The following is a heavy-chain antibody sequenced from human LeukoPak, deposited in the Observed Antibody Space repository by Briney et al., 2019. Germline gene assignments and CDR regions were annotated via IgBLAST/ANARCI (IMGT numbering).Heavy chain of an antibody. CDR2: INAGNGNT. CDR3: ASSGFGESFDY. J-gene: IGHJ4*02. V-gene: IGHV1-3*01. D-gene: IGHD3-10*01. Sequence: GASVKVSCKASGYTFTSYAMHWVGQAPGQRREWMGWINAGNGNTKYSQKSQGRVTITRDTSASTAYMELSSLRSEDTAVYCCASSGFGESFDYWGQGTLVTVSS. CDR1: GYTFTSYA.